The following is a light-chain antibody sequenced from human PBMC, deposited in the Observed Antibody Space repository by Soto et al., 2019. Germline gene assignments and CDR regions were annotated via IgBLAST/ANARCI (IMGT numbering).Light chain of an antibody. V-gene: IGKV3-20*01. CDR3: QQYGISGT. Sequence: EIVFTQSPGTLSLSPGERATLPCRASQSVSNNYLAWYQQKPGQAPRLLIYGASNRATGTPDRFSGSGSGTDFTLTISRLEPEDFAVYYCQQYGISGTFGQGTKVDIK. CDR1: QSVSNNY. CDR2: GAS. J-gene: IGKJ1*01.